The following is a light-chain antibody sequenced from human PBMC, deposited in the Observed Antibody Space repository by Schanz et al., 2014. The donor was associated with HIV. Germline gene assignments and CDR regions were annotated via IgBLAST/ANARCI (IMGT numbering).Light chain of an antibody. V-gene: IGKV3-20*01. CDR1: QSVSTD. CDR3: QQYGSSPPT. J-gene: IGKJ1*01. Sequence: EIVLTQSPAPLSLSPGERATLSCRASQSVSTDLAWYQQKPGQAPRLLIYDASNRATGIPARFSGSGSGTDFTLTISRLEPADFAVYYCQQYGSSPPTFGQGTKVEIK. CDR2: DAS.